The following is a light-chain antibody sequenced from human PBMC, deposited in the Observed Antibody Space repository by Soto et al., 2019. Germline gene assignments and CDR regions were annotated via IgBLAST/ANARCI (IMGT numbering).Light chain of an antibody. CDR1: QDIAHY. CDR3: QEYDNLPLIT. J-gene: IGKJ4*01. CDR2: DAS. V-gene: IGKV1-33*01. Sequence: DIQMTQSPSSLSASVGDRVIITCQASQDIAHYLNWYQVRPGKAPRLLIYDASNLETGVPSRFGGSGSGTGFTFTINSLQPEDIANYYCQEYDNLPLITLGGGTKVDIK.